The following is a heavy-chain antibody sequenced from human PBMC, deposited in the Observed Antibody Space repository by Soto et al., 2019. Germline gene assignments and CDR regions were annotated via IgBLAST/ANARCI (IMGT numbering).Heavy chain of an antibody. D-gene: IGHD6-13*01. V-gene: IGHV4-30-2*01. CDR2: IYHSGST. J-gene: IGHJ3*02. Sequence: KPSETLSLTCAVSGGSISSGGYSWSWIRQPPGKGLEWIGYIYHSGSTYYNPSLKSRVTISVDRSKNQFSLKLSSVTAADTAVYYCARMSAADGLYRDAFDIWGQGTMVTVS. CDR1: GGSISSGGYS. CDR3: ARMSAADGLYRDAFDI.